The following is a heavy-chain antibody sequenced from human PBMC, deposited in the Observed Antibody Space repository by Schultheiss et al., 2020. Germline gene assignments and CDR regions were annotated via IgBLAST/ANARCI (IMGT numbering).Heavy chain of an antibody. CDR2: IYSGGST. D-gene: IGHD3-10*01. CDR1: GFTVSSNY. Sequence: GGSLRLSCAASGFTVSSNYMSWVRQAPGKGLEWVSVIYSGGSTYYADSVKGRFTISRDNSKNTLYLQMNSLRAEDTAVYYCARDSYYYCSGSYSQTFDYWSKGTLVT. CDR3: ARDSYYYCSGSYSQTFDY. V-gene: IGHV3-53*01. J-gene: IGHJ4*02.